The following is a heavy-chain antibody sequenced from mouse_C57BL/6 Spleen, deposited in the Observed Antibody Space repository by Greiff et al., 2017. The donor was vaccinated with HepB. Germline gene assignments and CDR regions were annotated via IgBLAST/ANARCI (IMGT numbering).Heavy chain of an antibody. J-gene: IGHJ3*01. CDR1: GYAFSSSW. CDR2: IYPGDGDT. V-gene: IGHV1-82*01. Sequence: QVQLQQSGPELVKPGASVKISCKASGYAFSSSWMNWVNQRPGKGLEWIGRIYPGDGDTNYNGKFKGKATLTADKSSSTAYMQLSSLTSEDSAVYFCARSSMITTRFAYWGQGTLVTVSA. CDR3: ARSSMITTRFAY. D-gene: IGHD2-4*01.